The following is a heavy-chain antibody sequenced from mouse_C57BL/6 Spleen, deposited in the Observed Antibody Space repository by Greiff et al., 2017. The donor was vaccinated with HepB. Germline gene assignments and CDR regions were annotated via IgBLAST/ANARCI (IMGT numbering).Heavy chain of an antibody. J-gene: IGHJ3*01. CDR1: GYAFSSSW. CDR3: ARRAYYYGSSYGGFAY. D-gene: IGHD1-1*01. CDR2: IYPGDGDT. V-gene: IGHV1-82*01. Sequence: VKLQQSGPELVKPGASVKISCKASGYAFSSSWMNWVKQRPGKGLEWIGRIYPGDGDTNYNGKFKGKATLTADKSSSTAYMQLSSLTSEDSAVYFCARRAYYYGSSYGGFAYWGQGTLVTVSA.